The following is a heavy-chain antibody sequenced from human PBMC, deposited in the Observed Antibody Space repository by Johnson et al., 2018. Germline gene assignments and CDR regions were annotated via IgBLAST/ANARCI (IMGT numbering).Heavy chain of an antibody. V-gene: IGHV3-21*01. J-gene: IGHJ6*02. D-gene: IGHD4-17*01. CDR2: ISSSSSYI. Sequence: VQLVESGGGLVKPGGSLRLSCAASGFTFSSYSMNWVRQAPGKGLEWVSSISSSSSYIYYADSVKGRFTISRDNAKNSLYLQMNSLRAEDTGLYYCYGDYVSHYYGMDVWGQGTTVTVSS. CDR3: YGDYVSHYYGMDV. CDR1: GFTFSSYS.